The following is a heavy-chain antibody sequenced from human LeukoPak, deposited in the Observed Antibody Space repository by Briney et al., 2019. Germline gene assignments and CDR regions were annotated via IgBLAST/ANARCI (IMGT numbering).Heavy chain of an antibody. CDR2: IYYGGNI. V-gene: IGHV4-39*01. J-gene: IGHJ5*02. Sequence: SETLSLTCSVSGDSIAATSYYWAWIRQPPGKGLEWIGSIYYGGNINYDPSLQSGVTISIDTSKNQFSLSLTSVTAADTAVYFCARQIRYTYDPNWFHPWGQGTLVTVSS. D-gene: IGHD5-12*01. CDR1: GDSIAATSYY. CDR3: ARQIRYTYDPNWFHP.